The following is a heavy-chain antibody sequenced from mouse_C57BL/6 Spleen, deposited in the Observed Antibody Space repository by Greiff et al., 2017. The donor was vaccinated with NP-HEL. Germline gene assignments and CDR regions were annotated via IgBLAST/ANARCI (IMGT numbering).Heavy chain of an antibody. J-gene: IGHJ3*01. CDR3: ARDSIYYYGSSPFAY. V-gene: IGHV14-2*01. CDR1: GFNIKDYY. CDR2: IDPEDGDT. D-gene: IGHD1-1*01. Sequence: VQLQQSGAELVKPGASVKLSCTASGFNIKDYYMHWVKQRTEQGLEWIGRIDPEDGDTKYAPKFQGKATITADTSSNTAYLKLSSLTSEDTAVYYGARDSIYYYGSSPFAYWGKGTLVTVAA.